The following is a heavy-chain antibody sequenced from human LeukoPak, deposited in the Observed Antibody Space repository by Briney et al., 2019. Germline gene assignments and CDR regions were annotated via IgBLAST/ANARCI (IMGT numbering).Heavy chain of an antibody. J-gene: IGHJ4*02. D-gene: IGHD3-3*01. CDR1: GGSISSYY. CDR3: ARVYYDFWSGYLGY. Sequence: SETLSLTCTVSGGSISSYYWSWIRQPPGKGLEWIGYIYYSGSTNYNPSLKSRVTISVDTSKNQFSLKLSSVTAADTAVYYCARVYYDFWSGYLGYWGQGTLVTVAS. V-gene: IGHV4-59*01. CDR2: IYYSGST.